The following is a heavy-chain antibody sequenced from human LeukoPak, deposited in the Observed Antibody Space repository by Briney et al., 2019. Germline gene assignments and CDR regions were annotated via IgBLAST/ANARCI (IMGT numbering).Heavy chain of an antibody. Sequence: ASVRVSCKASGYTFTGYYMHWVRQAPGQGLEWMGWINPNSGGTNYAQKFQGRVTMTRDTSISTAYMELRSLRSDDTAVYYCARDGSGYYRYWGQGTLVTVSS. V-gene: IGHV1-2*02. CDR3: ARDGSGYYRY. CDR2: INPNSGGT. J-gene: IGHJ4*02. CDR1: GYTFTGYY. D-gene: IGHD3-3*01.